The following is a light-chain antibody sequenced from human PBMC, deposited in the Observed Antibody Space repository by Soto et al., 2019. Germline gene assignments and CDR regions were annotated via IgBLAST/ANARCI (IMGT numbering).Light chain of an antibody. CDR3: QQYGSSPPWT. V-gene: IGKV3-20*01. J-gene: IGKJ1*01. CDR1: QSVSSTY. CDR2: GAS. Sequence: EIVLTQSPDTLSVSPGERATLSCRASQSVSSTYLGWYQQTPGQAPRLLIYGASNRAAGIPDRFSGSGSGTDFTLTISRLEPEDFAVYYCQQYGSSPPWTFGQGTKVEIK.